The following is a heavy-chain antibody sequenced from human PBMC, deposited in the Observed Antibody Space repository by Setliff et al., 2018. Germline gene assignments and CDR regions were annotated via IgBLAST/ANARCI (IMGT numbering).Heavy chain of an antibody. D-gene: IGHD3-10*01. CDR1: GYTFTYRY. V-gene: IGHV1-45*02. Sequence: SVKVSCKASGYTFTYRYLHWVRQAPGQALEWMGWITPFNGNTNYAQKFQDRVTITRDRSMSTAYKELSSLRSEDTAMYYCASEPTMVRGVIITSYGMDVWGQGTTVTVSS. CDR2: ITPFNGNT. J-gene: IGHJ6*02. CDR3: ASEPTMVRGVIITSYGMDV.